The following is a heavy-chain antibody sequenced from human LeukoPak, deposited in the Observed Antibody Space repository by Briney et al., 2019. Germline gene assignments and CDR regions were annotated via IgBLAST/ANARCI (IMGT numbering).Heavy chain of an antibody. CDR3: ARDMRTGWYAADY. CDR1: GFSFSDYC. J-gene: IGHJ4*02. Sequence: GGSLRLSCAASGFSFSDYCMSWIRQAPGKGLEWVSYISSRSSSTNYADSVKGRFTMSRDNAKNSLYLQMNSLRAGDTAVYYCARDMRTGWYAADYWGQGTLVTVSS. CDR2: ISSRSSST. V-gene: IGHV3-11*05. D-gene: IGHD6-19*01.